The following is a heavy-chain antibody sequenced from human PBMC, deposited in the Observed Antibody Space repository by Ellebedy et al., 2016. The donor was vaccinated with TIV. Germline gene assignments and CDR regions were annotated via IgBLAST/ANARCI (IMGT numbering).Heavy chain of an antibody. D-gene: IGHD1-26*01. Sequence: GGSLRLSXKGSGYTFTSYWITWVCQMPGKGLEWMGRIDPTDSYTNYSPSFQGHVNMSADKSTCTACLQWSKLQASDTAIYYCARSHSLPRAMDVWGQGTTVTVSS. V-gene: IGHV5-10-1*01. J-gene: IGHJ6*02. CDR2: IDPTDSYT. CDR3: ARSHSLPRAMDV. CDR1: GYTFTSYW.